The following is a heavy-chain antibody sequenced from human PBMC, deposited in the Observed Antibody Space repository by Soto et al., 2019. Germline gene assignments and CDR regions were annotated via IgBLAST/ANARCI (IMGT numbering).Heavy chain of an antibody. CDR1: GGSTSSSNW. CDR2: IYHSGST. D-gene: IGHD6-6*01. Sequence: ASETLSLTCAVSGGSTSSSNWWSWVRQPPGKGLEWIGEIYHSGSTNYNPSLKSRVTISVDKSKNQFSLKLSSVTAADTAVYYCAVTPEWDVRAARHPFDYWGQGTLVTVYS. J-gene: IGHJ4*02. CDR3: AVTPEWDVRAARHPFDY. V-gene: IGHV4-4*02.